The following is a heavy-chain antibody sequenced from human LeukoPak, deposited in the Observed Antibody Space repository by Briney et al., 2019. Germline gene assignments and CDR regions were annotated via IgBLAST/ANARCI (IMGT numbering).Heavy chain of an antibody. CDR1: GYSISSGYY. CDR3: ARGRGYCSSTSCYVYNWFDP. V-gene: IGHV4-38-2*02. CDR2: IYHSGST. J-gene: IGHJ5*02. Sequence: SETLSLTCTVSGYSISSGYYWGWIRQPPGKGLEWIGSIYHSGSTYYNPSLKSRVTISVDTSKNQFSLKLSSVTAADTAVYYCARGRGYCSSTSCYVYNWFDPWGQGTLVTVSS. D-gene: IGHD2-2*01.